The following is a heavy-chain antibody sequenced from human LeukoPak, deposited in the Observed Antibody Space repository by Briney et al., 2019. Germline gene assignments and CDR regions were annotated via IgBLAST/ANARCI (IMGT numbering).Heavy chain of an antibody. CDR1: GGTFISYA. Sequence: SVNVSCKASGGTFISYAISWVRQAPGQGLEWMGGIIPIFGTANYAQKFQGRVTITTDESTSTTYMELSSLRSEDTAVYYCAREGYCNWFDPWGQGTLVTVSS. CDR3: AREGYCNWFDP. CDR2: IIPIFGTA. J-gene: IGHJ5*02. D-gene: IGHD3-22*01. V-gene: IGHV1-69*05.